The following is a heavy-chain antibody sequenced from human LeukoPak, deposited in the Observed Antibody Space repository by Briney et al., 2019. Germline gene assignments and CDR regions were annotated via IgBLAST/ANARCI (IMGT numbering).Heavy chain of an antibody. CDR2: INQDGTEQ. V-gene: IGHV3-7*01. CDR3: ARGALDP. Sequence: GGSLRLSCIASGFTFSDHWMSWVRQAPGKGLEWVANINQDGTEQYYLGSVESRFTISRDNGKNSVDLQMNSLRVEDTAVYYCARGALDPWGQGTLVTVSS. CDR1: GFTFSDHW. J-gene: IGHJ5*02.